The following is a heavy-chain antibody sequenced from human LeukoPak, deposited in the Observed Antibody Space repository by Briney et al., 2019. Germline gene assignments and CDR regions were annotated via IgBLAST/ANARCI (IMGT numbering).Heavy chain of an antibody. Sequence: SQTLSLTCALSGDSLSSNSAAWHWLRQSPSRGLEWLGRTYYRSKWYNDYAVSVKSQITINPDTSKNQFSLQLNSVTPEDTAVYYCAREGWYSSGWYPPYYFDYWGQGTLVTVSS. CDR3: AREGWYSSGWYPPYYFDY. CDR1: GDSLSSNSAA. D-gene: IGHD6-19*01. V-gene: IGHV6-1*01. CDR2: TYYRSKWYN. J-gene: IGHJ4*02.